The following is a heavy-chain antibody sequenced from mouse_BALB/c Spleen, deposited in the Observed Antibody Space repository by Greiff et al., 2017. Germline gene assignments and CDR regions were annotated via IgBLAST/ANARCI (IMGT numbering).Heavy chain of an antibody. Sequence: EVKLVASGGGLVQPGGSLRLSCATSGFPFTDYYMSWVRPPPGKALEWLGFIRNKATGYTTEYSASVKGRFTISSDNSQGILYLQMNTLGAEDSATYDWEISFRGEGDWEVGGAGTTVTV. D-gene: IGHD4-1*01. V-gene: IGHV7-3*02. J-gene: IGHJ1*01. CDR2: IRNKATGYTT. CDR3: EISFRGEGDWEV. CDR1: GFPFTDYY.